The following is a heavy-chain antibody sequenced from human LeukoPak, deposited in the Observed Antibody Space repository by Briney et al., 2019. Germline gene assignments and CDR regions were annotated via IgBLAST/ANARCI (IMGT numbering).Heavy chain of an antibody. CDR2: IIPIFGTA. J-gene: IGHJ4*02. D-gene: IGHD3-10*01. V-gene: IGHV1-69*13. CDR3: ASKSDGSDPLGAYYFDY. Sequence: ASVKVSCKASGGTFSSYAISWVRQAPGQGLEWMGGIIPIFGTANYAQKFQGRVTITADESTSTAYMELSSLRSEDTAVYYCASKSDGSDPLGAYYFDYWGQGTLVTVSS. CDR1: GGTFSSYA.